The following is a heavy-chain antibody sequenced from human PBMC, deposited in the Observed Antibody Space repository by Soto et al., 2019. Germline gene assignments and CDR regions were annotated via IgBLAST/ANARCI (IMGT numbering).Heavy chain of an antibody. CDR1: GFTFTSYS. D-gene: IGHD3-16*01. CDR2: ITSKSTTI. Sequence: GESLRLSCAASGFTFTSYSMNWVRQAPGQGLEWVSYITSKSTTIKYADSVKGRFTVSRDNAKNSLYLQLNSLRDEDTAVYYCARXMGACSDSSCYPGPYDSWGQGTLVTVSS. V-gene: IGHV3-48*02. J-gene: IGHJ5*02. CDR3: ARXMGACSDSSCYPGPYDS.